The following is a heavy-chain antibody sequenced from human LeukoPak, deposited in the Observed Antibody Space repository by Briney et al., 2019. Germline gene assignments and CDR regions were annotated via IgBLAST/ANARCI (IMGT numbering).Heavy chain of an antibody. J-gene: IGHJ4*02. CDR1: GFTLSGYW. Sequence: GGSLRLSCAASGFTLSGYWMHWVRQAPGKGLVWVSRIKSDGSSTSYADSVKGRFTISRDNAKNTLYLQMNSPRAEGTAVYYCTRSDYFDYWGQGTLVTVS. CDR3: TRSDYFDY. CDR2: IKSDGSST. V-gene: IGHV3-74*01.